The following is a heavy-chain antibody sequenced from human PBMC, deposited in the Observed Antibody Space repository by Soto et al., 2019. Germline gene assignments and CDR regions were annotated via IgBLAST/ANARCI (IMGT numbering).Heavy chain of an antibody. V-gene: IGHV4-34*01. CDR3: ARAPYCSSTSCSYNWFDP. CDR2: INHSGST. J-gene: IGHJ5*02. Sequence: SETLSLTCAVYGGSFSCYYWSWIRQPPGKGLEWIGEINHSGSTNYNPSLKSRVTISVDTSKNQFSLKLSSVTAADTAVYYCARAPYCSSTSCSYNWFDPWGQGTLVTVSS. CDR1: GGSFSCYY. D-gene: IGHD2-2*01.